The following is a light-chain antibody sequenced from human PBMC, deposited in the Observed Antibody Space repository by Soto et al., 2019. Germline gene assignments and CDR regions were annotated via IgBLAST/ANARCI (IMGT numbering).Light chain of an antibody. J-gene: IGKJ5*01. CDR2: AAS. CDR3: QQYHTYSYT. Sequence: DIQMSQSPSSLSASVGDRVTITCRASQGITNWLAWYQQKPGKAPKLLIYAASGLPSGVPSRFSGSGSGTDFTLTISCLQSEDFATYFCQQYHTYSYTLGQGTRLEIK. CDR1: QGITNW. V-gene: IGKV1D-16*01.